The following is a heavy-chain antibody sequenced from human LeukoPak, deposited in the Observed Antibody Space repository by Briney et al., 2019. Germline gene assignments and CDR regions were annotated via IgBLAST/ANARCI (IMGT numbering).Heavy chain of an antibody. J-gene: IGHJ3*02. D-gene: IGHD3-3*01. CDR3: VAISYLAFDI. V-gene: IGHV3-7*01. Sequence: GGSLRLSCAASGFTFSSYWMSWVRQAPGKGLEWVANIKQDGSEKYYVDSVKGRFTISRDNAKNSAYLQINNLRVEDTAVYYCVAISYLAFDIWGQGTMVTVSA. CDR1: GFTFSSYW. CDR2: IKQDGSEK.